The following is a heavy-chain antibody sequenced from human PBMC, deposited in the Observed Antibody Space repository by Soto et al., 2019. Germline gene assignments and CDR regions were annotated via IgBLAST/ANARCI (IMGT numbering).Heavy chain of an antibody. J-gene: IGHJ4*02. D-gene: IGHD5-12*01. CDR2: INSDGSST. Sequence: GSLRLSCAASGFTFSSYWMHWVRQAPGKGLVWVSRINSDGSSTNYADSVKGRFTISRDNAKNTLYLQMNSLRAEDTAVYYCSPSGYDWQFDYWGQGTLVTVSS. CDR3: SPSGYDWQFDY. CDR1: GFTFSSYW. V-gene: IGHV3-74*01.